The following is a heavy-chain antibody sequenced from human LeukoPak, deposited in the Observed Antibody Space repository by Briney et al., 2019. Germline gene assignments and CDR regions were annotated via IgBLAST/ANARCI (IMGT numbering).Heavy chain of an antibody. CDR3: AREYDSSGYPLDY. CDR2: VYSSGST. J-gene: IGHJ4*02. Sequence: PSETLSLTCTVSGGSISFYYWSWIRQPAGKGLEWIGRVYSSGSTNYNPSLKSRVTMSVDTSKNQFSLKLTSVTAADTAVYYCAREYDSSGYPLDYWGQGTLVTVSS. CDR1: GGSISFYY. D-gene: IGHD3-22*01. V-gene: IGHV4-4*07.